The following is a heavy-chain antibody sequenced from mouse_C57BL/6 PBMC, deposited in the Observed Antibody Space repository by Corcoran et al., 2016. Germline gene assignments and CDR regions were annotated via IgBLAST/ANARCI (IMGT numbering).Heavy chain of an antibody. D-gene: IGHD2-4*01. J-gene: IGHJ4*01. V-gene: IGHV1-26*01. Sequence: EVQLQQSGPELVKPGASVKISCKASGYTFTDYYMNWVKQSHGKSLEWIGDINPNNGGTSYNQKFKGKATLTVDKSSSTAYMERRSLTSEDSAVYYCARRTMITHYYAMDYWGQGTSVTVSS. CDR3: ARRTMITHYYAMDY. CDR1: GYTFTDYY. CDR2: INPNNGGT.